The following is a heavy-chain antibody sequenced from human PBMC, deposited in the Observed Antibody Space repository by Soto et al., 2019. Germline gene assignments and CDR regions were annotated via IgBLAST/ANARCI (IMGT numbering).Heavy chain of an antibody. Sequence: EVQLVESGGGLVQPGGSLRLSCTASGFTFSSYLMHWVRQAPGKGLVWVSRIISDGRSTNYAGSVTGRFTISRDNAKNTLYLQMNSLRAEDTAVYYCARAGQNRNGLDVWGQGTTVTVSS. CDR3: ARAGQNRNGLDV. D-gene: IGHD3-10*01. CDR2: IISDGRST. CDR1: GFTFSSYL. J-gene: IGHJ6*02. V-gene: IGHV3-74*01.